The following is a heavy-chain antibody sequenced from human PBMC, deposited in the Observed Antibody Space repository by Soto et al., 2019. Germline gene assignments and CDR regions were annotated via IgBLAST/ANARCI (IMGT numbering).Heavy chain of an antibody. Sequence: QVQLVQSGAEVKKPGSSVKVSCKASGGTFSSYAISWVRQAPGQGLEWMGGIIPIFGTANYAQKFQGRVTITADESTSTAYMELSSLRSEDTAVYYCATVPTVTTSYYYYGMDVWGQGTTVTVSS. CDR2: IIPIFGTA. V-gene: IGHV1-69*01. J-gene: IGHJ6*02. CDR3: ATVPTVTTSYYYYGMDV. CDR1: GGTFSSYA. D-gene: IGHD4-17*01.